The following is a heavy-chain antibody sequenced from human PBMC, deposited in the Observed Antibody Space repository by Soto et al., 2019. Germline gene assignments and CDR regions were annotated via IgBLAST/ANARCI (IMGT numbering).Heavy chain of an antibody. D-gene: IGHD6-19*01. CDR3: ARRGDAGWYEPHYFDY. CDR2: IYHSGST. J-gene: IGHJ4*02. Sequence: PSETLSLTCAVSGGSISSSNWWSWVRQPPGKGLEWIGEIYHSGSTNYNPSLKSRVFIPVDTSKNHFSLTLNSVTAADTAVYYCARRGDAGWYEPHYFDYWGQGTLVTVSS. V-gene: IGHV4-4*02. CDR1: GGSISSSNW.